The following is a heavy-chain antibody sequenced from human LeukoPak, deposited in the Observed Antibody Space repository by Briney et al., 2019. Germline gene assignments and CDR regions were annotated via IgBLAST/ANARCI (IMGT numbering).Heavy chain of an antibody. Sequence: GGSLRLSCEASGFTFSTFAMIWVRQPPGKGLEWVSSIFPGGGEIHYADSVKGRFTISRDNSKNTLYLQMNSLRAEDTAVYYCAKARTTVAHLNAFDIWGQGTMVTVSS. CDR1: GFTFSTFA. D-gene: IGHD4-23*01. V-gene: IGHV3-23*01. CDR2: IFPGGGEI. CDR3: AKARTTVAHLNAFDI. J-gene: IGHJ3*02.